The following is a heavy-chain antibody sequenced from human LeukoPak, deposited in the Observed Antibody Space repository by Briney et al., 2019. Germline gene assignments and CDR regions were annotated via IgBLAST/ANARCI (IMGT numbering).Heavy chain of an antibody. D-gene: IGHD6-25*01. Sequence: GESLRISCKGSGYSFSNYWIAWVRQMPGKGPEWMGIIYPGDSDTKYSRSFQGQVIISADKSTTTAYLQWSSLKASDTAMYYCARRQAAAVNWFDSWGQGTLVTVSS. J-gene: IGHJ5*01. CDR3: ARRQAAAVNWFDS. CDR2: IYPGDSDT. CDR1: GYSFSNYW. V-gene: IGHV5-51*01.